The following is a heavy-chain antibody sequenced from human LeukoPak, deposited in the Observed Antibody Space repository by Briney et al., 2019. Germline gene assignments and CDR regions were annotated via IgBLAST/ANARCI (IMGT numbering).Heavy chain of an antibody. Sequence: GGSLRLSCTASGLIFPNTWMHWVRQAPGKGLVWVSRINSDGSSTSYADSVKGRFTISRDNAKDTLYLQMNSLRAEDTAVYYCARGLWFLGYWGQGTLVTVSS. V-gene: IGHV3-74*01. J-gene: IGHJ4*02. CDR3: ARGLWFLGY. CDR1: GLIFPNTW. D-gene: IGHD3-10*01. CDR2: INSDGSST.